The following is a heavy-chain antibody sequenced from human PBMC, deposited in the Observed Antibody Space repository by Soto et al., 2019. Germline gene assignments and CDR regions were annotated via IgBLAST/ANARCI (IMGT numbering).Heavy chain of an antibody. D-gene: IGHD5-18*01. CDR3: ARDNGYSYGYTLDR. CDR2: IYYSGST. J-gene: IGHJ5*02. CDR1: GGSISSYY. V-gene: IGHV4-59*01. Sequence: TSETLSLTCTVSGGSISSYYWSWIRQPPGKGLEWIGYIYYSGSTNYNPSLKSRVTISVDTSKNQFSLKLSSVTAADTAVYYCARDNGYSYGYTLDRWGQGTLVTVSS.